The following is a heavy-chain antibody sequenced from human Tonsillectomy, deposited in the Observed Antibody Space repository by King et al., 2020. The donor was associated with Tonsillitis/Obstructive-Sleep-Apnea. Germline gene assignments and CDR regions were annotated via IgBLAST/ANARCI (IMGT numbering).Heavy chain of an antibody. D-gene: IGHD1-26*01. CDR1: GCSISSSSYY. J-gene: IGHJ2*01. V-gene: IGHV4-39*01. Sequence: VQLQESGPGLVKPSETLSLTCTVSGCSISSSSYYWGWIRQTPGKGLEWIGSIYYSGSTYYNPSLRSRVTISGDTSKNQFSLSVSCVTAADTAWYYCATLVGAAPSWYFDLWGRGTLVTVSS. CDR3: ATLVGAAPSWYFDL. CDR2: IYYSGST.